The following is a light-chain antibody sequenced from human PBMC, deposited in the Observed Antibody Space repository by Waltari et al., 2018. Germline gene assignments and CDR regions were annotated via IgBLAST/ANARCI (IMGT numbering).Light chain of an antibody. CDR1: QGISNY. CDR3: LQHKSYPWT. CDR2: AAS. J-gene: IGKJ1*01. Sequence: DIQRTQSPSVMSASLGDSISITCRASQGISNYLAWFQQKPGKVPKCLIYAASSLQSGVPSRFSGSGSGTEFTLTISSLQPEDCATYYCLQHKSYPWTFGQGTKVEI. V-gene: IGKV1-17*03.